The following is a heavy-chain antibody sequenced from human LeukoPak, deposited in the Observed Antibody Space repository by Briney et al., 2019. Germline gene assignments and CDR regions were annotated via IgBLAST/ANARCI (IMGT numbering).Heavy chain of an antibody. CDR2: ISAYNGNT. V-gene: IGHV1-18*01. Sequence: ASVKVSCKASGYTFTSYGISWVRQAPGQGLERMGWISAYNGNTNYAQKLQGRVTMTTDTSTSTAYMELRSLRSDDTAVYYCARDIVVVPAAIGPDYSSTPADYWGQGTLVTVSS. CDR1: GYTFTSYG. D-gene: IGHD2-2*02. CDR3: ARDIVVVPAAIGPDYSSTPADY. J-gene: IGHJ4*02.